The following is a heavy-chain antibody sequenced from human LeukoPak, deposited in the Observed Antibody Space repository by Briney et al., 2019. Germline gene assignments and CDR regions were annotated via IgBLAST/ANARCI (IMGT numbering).Heavy chain of an antibody. CDR1: GGSITGYY. D-gene: IGHD1-1*01. CDR2: IYYTGST. Sequence: SETLSLTCTVSGGSITGYYWSWIRQPPGNGLEWIGYIYYTGSTNYNPSLKSRVTISVDTSQNQLSLKLSSVTAADTAVYYCAEGGLQYDRFDYWGQGTLVTVSS. CDR3: AEGGLQYDRFDY. J-gene: IGHJ4*02. V-gene: IGHV4-59*01.